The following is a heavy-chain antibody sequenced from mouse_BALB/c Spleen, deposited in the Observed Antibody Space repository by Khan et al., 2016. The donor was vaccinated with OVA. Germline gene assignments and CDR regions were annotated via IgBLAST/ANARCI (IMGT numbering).Heavy chain of an antibody. CDR1: GYIFTSYW. CDR3: AREEAGYYFDY. CDR2: IYPGTDTI. Sequence: QVQLKQSGAELVRPGASVKLSCKTSGYIFTSYWIHWVKQRSGQGLEWIARIYPGTDTIYNNEMVKDKATLTADKSSSTAYMHISSLPSEGSAVYFGAREEAGYYFDYWGEGTTLTVSS. V-gene: IGHV1-76*01. D-gene: IGHD3-2*02. J-gene: IGHJ2*01.